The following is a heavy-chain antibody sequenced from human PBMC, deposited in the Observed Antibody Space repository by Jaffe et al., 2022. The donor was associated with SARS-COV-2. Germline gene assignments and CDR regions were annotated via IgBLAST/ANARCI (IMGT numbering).Heavy chain of an antibody. Sequence: QLQLQESGPGLVKPSETLSLTCTVSGGSISSSSYTWGWVRQSPGKGLEWIGTIFYSGSTYYSPSLKSRVTISVDTSKNQFSLKLNSVTAADTAVYFCARRGSGWAFDYWGQGTLVTVSS. D-gene: IGHD6-19*01. V-gene: IGHV4-39*01. J-gene: IGHJ4*02. CDR3: ARRGSGWAFDY. CDR1: GGSISSSSYT. CDR2: IFYSGST.